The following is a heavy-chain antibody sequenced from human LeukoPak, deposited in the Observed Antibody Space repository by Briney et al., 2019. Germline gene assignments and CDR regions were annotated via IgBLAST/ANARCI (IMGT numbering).Heavy chain of an antibody. CDR3: SRGGTSNWYGYFQH. Sequence: PGGSLRLSCAASGFTFSSYAMHWVRQAPGKGLEWVAVISYDGTSKYYVDSVKGRFTLSRDNSKNTLYLQMNSLRAEDTAVYYCSRGGTSNWYGYFQHWGRAPWSPSPQ. CDR2: ISYDGTSK. V-gene: IGHV3-30-3*01. J-gene: IGHJ1*01. D-gene: IGHD6-13*01. CDR1: GFTFSSYA.